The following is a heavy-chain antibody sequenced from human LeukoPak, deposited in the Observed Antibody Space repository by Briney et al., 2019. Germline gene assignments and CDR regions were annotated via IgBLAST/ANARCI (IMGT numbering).Heavy chain of an antibody. CDR2: INHSGST. Sequence: SETLSLTCAVYGGSFSGYYWSWIRQPPGKGLEWIGEINHSGSTNYNPSLKSRVTISVDTSKNQFSLKLSSVTAADTAVYYCARATHIAAVWYRIDYWGQGTLVTVSS. V-gene: IGHV4-34*01. D-gene: IGHD6-13*01. J-gene: IGHJ4*02. CDR1: GGSFSGYY. CDR3: ARATHIAAVWYRIDY.